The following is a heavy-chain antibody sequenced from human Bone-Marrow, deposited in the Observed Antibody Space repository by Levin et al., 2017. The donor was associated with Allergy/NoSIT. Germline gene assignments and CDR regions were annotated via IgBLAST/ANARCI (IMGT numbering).Heavy chain of an antibody. CDR2: MNPNSGRT. CDR1: GFTFISYH. Sequence: PLASVKVSCKASGFTFISYHLNWVRQAPGQGLEWTGWMNPNSGRTQLAQKFQGRVTMTRNTSVSTAYLDLSSLTSEDTAVYFCARDLGPLSIWFTSDYSFYGLDVWGQGTTVTVSS. CDR3: ARDLGPLSIWFTSDYSFYGLDV. V-gene: IGHV1-8*01. J-gene: IGHJ6*02. D-gene: IGHD4-11*01.